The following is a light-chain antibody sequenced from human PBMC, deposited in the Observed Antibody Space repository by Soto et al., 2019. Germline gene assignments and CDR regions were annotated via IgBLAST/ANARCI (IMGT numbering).Light chain of an antibody. CDR2: GAS. Sequence: EIVLTQSPSTLSLSPGESVTLSCRASQSGSSGHLAWYQPKPGQAPRLLIYGASTRATGIPARFSGSGSGTEFTLTISSLQSEDFAVDYCQQYKNWWTFGQGTKVDIK. V-gene: IGKV3-15*01. J-gene: IGKJ1*01. CDR3: QQYKNWWT. CDR1: QSGSSGH.